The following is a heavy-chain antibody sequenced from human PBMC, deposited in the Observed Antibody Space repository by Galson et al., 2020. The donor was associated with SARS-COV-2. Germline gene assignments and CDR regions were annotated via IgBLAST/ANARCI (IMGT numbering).Heavy chain of an antibody. Sequence: TGGSLRLSCAASGFTFSSYAMSWVRQAPGKGLEWVSALSGSGGSTYYADSVKGRFTISRDNSKNTLYLQMNSLRAEDTAVYYCAKDLGYYGSGNYWGQGTLVTVSS. CDR2: LSGSGGST. D-gene: IGHD3-10*01. V-gene: IGHV3-23*01. CDR3: AKDLGYYGSGNY. J-gene: IGHJ4*02. CDR1: GFTFSSYA.